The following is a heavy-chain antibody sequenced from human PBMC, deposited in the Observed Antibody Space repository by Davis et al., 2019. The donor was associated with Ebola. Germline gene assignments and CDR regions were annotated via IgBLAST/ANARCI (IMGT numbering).Heavy chain of an antibody. CDR3: ARDAPRWELADGNWFDP. CDR1: GYTFTSYG. D-gene: IGHD1-26*01. V-gene: IGHV1-18*01. CDR2: ISAYNGNT. J-gene: IGHJ5*02. Sequence: ASVKVSCKASGYTFTSYGISWVRQAPGQGLEWMGWISAYNGNTNYAQKLQGRVTMTTDTSTSTAYMELRSLRSDDTAVYYCARDAPRWELADGNWFDPWGQGTLVTVSS.